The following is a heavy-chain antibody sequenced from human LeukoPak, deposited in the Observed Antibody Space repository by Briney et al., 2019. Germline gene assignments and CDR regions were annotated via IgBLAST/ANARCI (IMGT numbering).Heavy chain of an antibody. Sequence: PGGSLRLSCAASGFTFSSYSMDWVRQAPGKGLEWVSSISSSSSYIYYADSVKGRFTISRDNAKNSLYLQMNSLRAEDTAVYYCARELDYGGNSESDYWGQGTLVTVSS. CDR3: ARELDYGGNSESDY. V-gene: IGHV3-21*01. J-gene: IGHJ4*02. CDR1: GFTFSSYS. D-gene: IGHD4-23*01. CDR2: ISSSSSYI.